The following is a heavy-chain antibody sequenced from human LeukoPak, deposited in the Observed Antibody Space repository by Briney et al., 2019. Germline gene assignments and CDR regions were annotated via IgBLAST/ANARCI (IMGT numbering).Heavy chain of an antibody. Sequence: SQTLSLTCTVSGGSISSGSYYWSWIRQHPGKGLEWIGYIYNSGNTYYNPSLKSRVTISVDTSKNQFSLKLSSVTAADTAVYYCARGRYCSSTSCFTTYNWFDPWGQGTLVTVSS. CDR1: GGSISSGSYY. CDR3: ARGRYCSSTSCFTTYNWFDP. D-gene: IGHD2-2*02. J-gene: IGHJ5*02. V-gene: IGHV4-31*03. CDR2: IYNSGNT.